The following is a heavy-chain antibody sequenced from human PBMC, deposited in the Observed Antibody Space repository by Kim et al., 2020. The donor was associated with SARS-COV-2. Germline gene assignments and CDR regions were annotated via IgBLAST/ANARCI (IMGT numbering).Heavy chain of an antibody. D-gene: IGHD3-10*01. CDR3: ARALYYYGSGIWYYYGMDV. Sequence: SRVTISVDTSKNQFSLKLSSVTAADTAVYYCARALYYYGSGIWYYYGMDVWGQGTTVTVSS. V-gene: IGHV4-59*01. J-gene: IGHJ6*02.